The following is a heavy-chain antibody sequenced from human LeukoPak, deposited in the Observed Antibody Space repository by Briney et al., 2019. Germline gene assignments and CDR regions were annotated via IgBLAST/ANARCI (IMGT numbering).Heavy chain of an antibody. Sequence: SETLSLTCAVYGGSFSGYYWSWIRQPPGKGLEWIGEINHSGSTNYNPSLKSRVTTSVDTSKNQFSLKLSSVTAADTAVYYCARGRIQLFDYWGQGTLVTVSS. V-gene: IGHV4-34*01. CDR3: ARGRIQLFDY. D-gene: IGHD5-18*01. CDR1: GGSFSGYY. J-gene: IGHJ4*02. CDR2: INHSGST.